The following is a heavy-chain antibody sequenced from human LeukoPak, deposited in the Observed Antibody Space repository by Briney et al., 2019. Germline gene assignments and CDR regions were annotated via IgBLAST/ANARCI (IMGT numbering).Heavy chain of an antibody. V-gene: IGHV3-23*01. CDR2: ISGSGGST. CDR1: GFTFSSYA. Sequence: PGGSLRLSCAVSGFTFSSYAMSWVRQAPGKGLEWVSAISGSGGSTYYADSVKGRFTISRDNSKNTLYLQMNSLRAEDTAVYYCAKGQGVSSYYRAYWGQGTLVTVSS. CDR3: AKGQGVSSYYRAY. D-gene: IGHD1-26*01. J-gene: IGHJ4*02.